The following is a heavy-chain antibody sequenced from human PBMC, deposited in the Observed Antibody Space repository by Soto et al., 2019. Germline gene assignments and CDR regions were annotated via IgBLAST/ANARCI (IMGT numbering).Heavy chain of an antibody. V-gene: IGHV3-64D*08. J-gene: IGHJ6*02. D-gene: IGHD1-7*01. CDR2: HGGWGTGA. CDR3: VRENSGRDV. CDR1: GFIFSDYA. Sequence: EMRLVESGGGLVQPGGTLRLSCLASGFIFSDYALHWVRQAPGTELEYISLAHGGWGTGAWFADSVKGISTSFRDNSKNNLYRQTISLTLEETAVYSGVRENSGRDVWGQGTTVTVSS.